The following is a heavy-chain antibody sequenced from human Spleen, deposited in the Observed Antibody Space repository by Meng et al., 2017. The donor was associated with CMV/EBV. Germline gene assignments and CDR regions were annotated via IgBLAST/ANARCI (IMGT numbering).Heavy chain of an antibody. CDR3: ARGFEWELPHFDC. J-gene: IGHJ4*02. D-gene: IGHD1-26*01. CDR1: GYTFTDYY. Sequence: ASVKVSCKASGYTFTDYYLHWVRQAPGQGLEWMGWINPNSGVKRYAQKFRGRVTMTRDTSSSTAYMDLNRLRSDDTAMYYCARGFEWELPHFDCWGQGTPVTVSS. V-gene: IGHV1-2*02. CDR2: INPNSGVK.